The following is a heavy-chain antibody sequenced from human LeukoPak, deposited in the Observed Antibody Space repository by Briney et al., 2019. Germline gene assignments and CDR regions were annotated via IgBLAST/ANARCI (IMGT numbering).Heavy chain of an antibody. CDR3: TRSPCSNTICNIYMDV. Sequence: PGGSLRLSCTASGFTFGDYAMSWFRQAPGKGLEWVSFIRIKAYGGTTEYAASVKDRFTISRDDSKSIAYLQMNSLQTEDTAIYYCTRSPCSNTICNIYMDVWGKGTTVTVSS. CDR2: IRIKAYGGTT. J-gene: IGHJ6*03. D-gene: IGHD2-2*02. CDR1: GFTFGDYA. V-gene: IGHV3-49*03.